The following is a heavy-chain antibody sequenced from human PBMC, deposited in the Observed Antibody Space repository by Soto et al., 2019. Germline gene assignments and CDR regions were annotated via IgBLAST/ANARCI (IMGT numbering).Heavy chain of an antibody. Sequence: GGSLRLSCAASEFTFSSYAMSWVRKAPGKGLEWVSAISGSGGSTYYADSVKGRFTISRDNSKNTLYLQMNSLRAEDTAVYYCAKDHMVRGVIITPYFWGQGTMVTVSS. D-gene: IGHD3-10*01. CDR1: EFTFSSYA. CDR3: AKDHMVRGVIITPYF. V-gene: IGHV3-23*01. CDR2: ISGSGGST. J-gene: IGHJ3*01.